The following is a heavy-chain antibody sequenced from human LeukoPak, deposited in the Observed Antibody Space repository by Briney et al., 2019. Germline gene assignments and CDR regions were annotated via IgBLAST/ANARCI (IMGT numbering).Heavy chain of an antibody. V-gene: IGHV1-18*01. J-gene: IGHJ4*02. CDR2: VSADKGIR. Sequence: ASVKVSCKASGYTFTDYGFTWVRQAPGQGLEWIGWVSADKGIRSYAKNLQGRVTTTTDTSTTTAYMELRSLRSDDSAVYFCVREDRSLPLGAYWGQGTLVTVSS. D-gene: IGHD7-27*01. CDR3: VREDRSLPLGAY. CDR1: GYTFTDYG.